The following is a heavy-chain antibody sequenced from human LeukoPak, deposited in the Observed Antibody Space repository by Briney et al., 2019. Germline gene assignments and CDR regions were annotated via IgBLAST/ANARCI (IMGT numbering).Heavy chain of an antibody. CDR3: ARNSSGYYSDY. CDR1: GYTFSNYG. D-gene: IGHD3-22*01. CDR2: INTYNGHT. J-gene: IGHJ4*02. Sequence: GASVNVSCKASGYTFSNYGISWVRQAPGQGREGMGWINTYNGHTNYAQKLQGRVTMTTDTSTSTAYMELRSLRSDDTAVYYCARNSSGYYSDYWGQGTLVTVSP. V-gene: IGHV1-18*01.